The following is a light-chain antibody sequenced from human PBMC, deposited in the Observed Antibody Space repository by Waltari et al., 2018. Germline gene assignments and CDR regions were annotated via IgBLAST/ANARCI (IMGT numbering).Light chain of an antibody. CDR1: SSDVGGYHY. CDR3: SSYASSKTVV. CDR2: EVS. Sequence: QSALTQPASGSASPGPSVTISCPGTSSDVGGYHYVAWYQQHPGKAPNLMIYEVSYLPSGIPLRFSGSKSGNTASLTISGLQAEDESAYYCSSYASSKTVVFGGGTKLTVL. J-gene: IGLJ2*01. V-gene: IGLV2-14*01.